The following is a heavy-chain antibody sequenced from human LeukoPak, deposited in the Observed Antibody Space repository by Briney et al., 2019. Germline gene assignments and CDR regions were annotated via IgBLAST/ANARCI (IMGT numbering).Heavy chain of an antibody. CDR1: GYTFTGYY. J-gene: IGHJ5*02. V-gene: IGHV1-2*02. CDR2: INPNSGGT. CDR3: AREMGYLASANWFDP. Sequence: GASVKVSCKASGYTFTGYYMHWVRQAPGQGPEWMGWINPNSGGTNYAQKFQGRVTMTRDTSISTAYMELSRLRSDDTAVYYCAREMGYLASANWFDPWGQGTLVTVSS. D-gene: IGHD2-15*01.